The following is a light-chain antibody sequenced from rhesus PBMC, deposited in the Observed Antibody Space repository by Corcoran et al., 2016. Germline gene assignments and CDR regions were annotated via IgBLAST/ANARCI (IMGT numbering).Light chain of an antibody. CDR2: ATS. Sequence: DIQMSQSPSSLSASVGDKVTISCRASQDISNALAWYQQKPGKAPKPLIYATSNLESGVPSRFSGSRSGTDFTITISSLQPEDFATYYCQQGYNSPLTFGGGTKVEIK. J-gene: IGKJ4*01. V-gene: IGKV1-33*01. CDR1: QDISNA. CDR3: QQGYNSPLT.